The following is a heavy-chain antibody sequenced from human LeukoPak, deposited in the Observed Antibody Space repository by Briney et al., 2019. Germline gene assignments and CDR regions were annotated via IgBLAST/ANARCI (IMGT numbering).Heavy chain of an antibody. D-gene: IGHD3-10*01. V-gene: IGHV1-2*02. CDR2: INPNSGGT. CDR3: ALDRGPRTLNSGY. CDR1: VYTFTSYY. Sequence: ASVNVSCKSSVYTFTSYYIHWVRQAPAQGLEWLGLINPNSGGTYYAQKFKGRVTMTRETSITTGYMEMSNLSSDDTAVFYCALDRGPRTLNSGYWGQGTLVTVSS. J-gene: IGHJ4*02.